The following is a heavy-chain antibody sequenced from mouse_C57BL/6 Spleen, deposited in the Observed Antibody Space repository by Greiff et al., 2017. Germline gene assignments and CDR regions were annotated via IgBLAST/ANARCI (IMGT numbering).Heavy chain of an antibody. CDR2: IHPNSGST. V-gene: IGHV1-64*01. Sequence: VQLQQPGAELVKPGASVKLSCKASGYTFTSYWMHWVKQRPGQGLEWIGMIHPNSGSTNYNEKFKSKATLTVDKSSSTAYMQLSSLTSEDSAVYYGARWDPYYAMDYWGQGTSVTVSS. CDR3: ARWDPYYAMDY. D-gene: IGHD4-1*01. J-gene: IGHJ4*01. CDR1: GYTFTSYW.